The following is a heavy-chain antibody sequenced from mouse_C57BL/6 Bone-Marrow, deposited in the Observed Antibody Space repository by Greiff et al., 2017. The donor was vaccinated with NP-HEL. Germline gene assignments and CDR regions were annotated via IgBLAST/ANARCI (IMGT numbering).Heavy chain of an antibody. CDR1: GYTFPRYN. CDR3: ARFGFAY. CDR2: IYPGNGDT. Sequence: QVQLQQSGAELVRPGASVKMSCKASGYTFPRYNLPWVKQTPRQGLEWIGAIYPGNGDTSYNQKFKGKATLTGDKSSSTAYMQLSSLTSEDSAVYFCARFGFAYWGQGTLVTVSA. J-gene: IGHJ3*01. V-gene: IGHV1-12*01.